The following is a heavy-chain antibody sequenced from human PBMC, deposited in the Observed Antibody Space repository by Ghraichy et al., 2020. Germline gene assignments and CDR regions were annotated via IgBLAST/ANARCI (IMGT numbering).Heavy chain of an antibody. CDR1: GGSITTYF. Sequence: SQTLSLTCTVSGGSITTYFWGWIRQPPGKGLEWIGYIHYSGSTNCNPSLKSRITISADTSNNQFSLKLSSVTAADTAMYYCARYFCPGGICTGFDYWGRGILVTVSS. V-gene: IGHV4-59*01. CDR2: IHYSGST. D-gene: IGHD2-8*02. J-gene: IGHJ4*02. CDR3: ARYFCPGGICTGFDY.